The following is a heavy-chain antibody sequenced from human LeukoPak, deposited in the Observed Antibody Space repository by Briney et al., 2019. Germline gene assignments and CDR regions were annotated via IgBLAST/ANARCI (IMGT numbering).Heavy chain of an antibody. D-gene: IGHD2-2*01. CDR2: ISGLNDNP. Sequence: SVKVSCKASRSTFSHFGINGVRQATSQGLEWIAWISGLNDNPNYAQKFQGRYTVTPDSSTSTAYMELRNLRSDDTAVYYCARDGTSTDDYWGEGTLVTVSP. V-gene: IGHV1-18*01. CDR1: RSTFSHFG. CDR3: ARDGTSTDDY. J-gene: IGHJ4*02.